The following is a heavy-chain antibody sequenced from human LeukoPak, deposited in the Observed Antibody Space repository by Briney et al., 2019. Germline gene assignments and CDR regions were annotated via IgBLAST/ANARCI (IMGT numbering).Heavy chain of an antibody. CDR3: ARPRIVAPRAFDI. CDR1: GYTFTGYY. D-gene: IGHD5-12*01. V-gene: IGHV1-2*02. J-gene: IGHJ3*02. Sequence: ASVKVSCKASGYTFTGYYMHWVRQAPGQGLEWMGWINPNSGGTNYAQKFQGRVTMTRDTSISTAYMELSRLRSDDTAVYYCARPRIVAPRAFDIWGQGTMVTVSS. CDR2: INPNSGGT.